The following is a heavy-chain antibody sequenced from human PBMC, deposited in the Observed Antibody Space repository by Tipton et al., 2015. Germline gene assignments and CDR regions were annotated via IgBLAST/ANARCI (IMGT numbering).Heavy chain of an antibody. CDR3: ARSIAASDL. CDR1: GYSFTDYF. Sequence: QSGPEVKNPGASLKVSCKASGYSFTDYFLHWVRQAPGQGLEWMGWMNPYSGNTAYAQKFQGRVTMARNTSISTAYMELSSLTSEDTAVYYCARSIAASDLWGQGTLVTVSS. J-gene: IGHJ4*02. V-gene: IGHV1-8*02. D-gene: IGHD6-13*01. CDR2: MNPYSGNT.